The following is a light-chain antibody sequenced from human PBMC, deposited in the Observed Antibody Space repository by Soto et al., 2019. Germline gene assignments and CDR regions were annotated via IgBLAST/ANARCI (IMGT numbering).Light chain of an antibody. Sequence: QSVLTQPASVSGSPGQSITISCTGTSSGVGGYDYVSWYQLHPGKAPKLMVFEVNNRPSGVSYRFYGSKSGNTASLTHSGLQAEDEADYFCSSYSISTAYLFGTG. V-gene: IGLV2-14*01. CDR1: SSGVGGYDY. J-gene: IGLJ1*01. CDR3: SSYSISTAYL. CDR2: EVN.